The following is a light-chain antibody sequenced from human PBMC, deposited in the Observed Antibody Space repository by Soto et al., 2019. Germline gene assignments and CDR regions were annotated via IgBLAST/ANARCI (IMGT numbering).Light chain of an antibody. Sequence: DIVMTQSPGSLSASPGESVTLSCRASQSVGSTLAWYQHQPGQAPRVLIYGSSTRATGIPDRFSGSGSGTDFTLPINSLQSEDFAAYYCHQYSNWPPYTFGQGTKLEMK. V-gene: IGKV3-15*01. CDR2: GSS. J-gene: IGKJ2*01. CDR1: QSVGST. CDR3: HQYSNWPPYT.